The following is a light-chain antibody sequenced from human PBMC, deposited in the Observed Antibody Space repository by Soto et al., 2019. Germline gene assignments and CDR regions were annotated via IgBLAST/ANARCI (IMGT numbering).Light chain of an antibody. CDR2: AAS. J-gene: IGKJ4*01. Sequence: EIVMTQSPATLSVSPGERATLSCRASQSIRGNLAWYQQKPGRAPRLVIYAASIRATGIPARFSGGGSGSEFTLAISGLQAEDLALYFCQQYSDWPPEPTFGGGTKVEMK. CDR3: QQYSDWPPEPT. CDR1: QSIRGN. V-gene: IGKV3D-15*01.